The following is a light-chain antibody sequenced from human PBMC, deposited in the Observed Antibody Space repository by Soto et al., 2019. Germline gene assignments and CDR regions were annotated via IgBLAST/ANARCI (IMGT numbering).Light chain of an antibody. CDR2: GSS. J-gene: IGKJ3*01. CDR3: QQYGSSPLFS. Sequence: EMVLTQSPATLSLSPGERATLSCRASQTVGSRSLARYQQKPGQPPSLLIYGSSNRATDIPDRFSGSGSGTDFTLTISRWEPEVSSVYYCQQYGSSPLFSFGPGTKVDIK. CDR1: QTVGSRS. V-gene: IGKV3-20*01.